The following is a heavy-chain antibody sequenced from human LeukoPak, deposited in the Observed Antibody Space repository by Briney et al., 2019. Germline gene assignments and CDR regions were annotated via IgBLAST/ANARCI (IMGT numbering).Heavy chain of an antibody. V-gene: IGHV4-59*08. Sequence: PSETLSLTYTVSGGSISSYYWSWIRQPPGKGLEWTGYIYYSGSTNYNPSLKSRVTISVDTSKNKLSLKLSSVTTADTAVYYCARHGGSPYYYYHYGMDVWGQGTTVTVSS. J-gene: IGHJ6*02. CDR3: ARHGGSPYYYYHYGMDV. CDR1: GGSISSYY. D-gene: IGHD2-15*01. CDR2: IYYSGST.